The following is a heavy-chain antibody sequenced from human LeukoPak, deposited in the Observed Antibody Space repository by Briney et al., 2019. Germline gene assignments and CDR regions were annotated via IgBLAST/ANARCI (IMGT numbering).Heavy chain of an antibody. D-gene: IGHD3-3*01. CDR2: IYSGGST. CDR1: GFTVSGHF. J-gene: IGHJ4*02. CDR3: ASPRSVTGPFDY. V-gene: IGHV3-53*01. Sequence: GGSLRLSCAASGFTVSGHFMSWVRQAPGKGLEWVSLIYSGGSTYYADSVKGRFTISRDNSKNTLYLQLNSLRAEDTTVYYCASPRSVTGPFDYCGQGTLVTVSS.